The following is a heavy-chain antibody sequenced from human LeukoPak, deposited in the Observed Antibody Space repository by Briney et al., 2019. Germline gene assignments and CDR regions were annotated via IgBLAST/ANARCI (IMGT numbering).Heavy chain of an antibody. V-gene: IGHV3-23*01. CDR3: AKRLEPYYYGSGSLHDAFDI. D-gene: IGHD3-10*01. CDR1: GFTFSSYA. J-gene: IGHJ3*02. CDR2: ISGSGGST. Sequence: PGGSLRLSCAASGFTFSSYAMSWVRQAPGKGLEWVSAISGSGGSTYYADSVKGRFTISRDNSKNTLYLQMNSLRAEDTAVYYCAKRLEPYYYGSGSLHDAFDIWGQGTMVTVSS.